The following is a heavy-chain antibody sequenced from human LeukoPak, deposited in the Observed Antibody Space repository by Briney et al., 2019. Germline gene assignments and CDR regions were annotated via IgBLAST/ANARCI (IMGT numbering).Heavy chain of an antibody. CDR2: IYHSGST. CDR3: ARDNPYSGSYSKAFDI. Sequence: PSETLSLTCAVSGGSISSGGYSWSWIRQPPGKGLEWIGYIYHSGSTYYNPSLKSRVTISVDRSKNQFSLKLSSVTAADTAVYYCARDNPYSGSYSKAFDIWGQGTMVTVSS. V-gene: IGHV4-30-2*01. D-gene: IGHD1-26*01. CDR1: GGSISSGGYS. J-gene: IGHJ3*02.